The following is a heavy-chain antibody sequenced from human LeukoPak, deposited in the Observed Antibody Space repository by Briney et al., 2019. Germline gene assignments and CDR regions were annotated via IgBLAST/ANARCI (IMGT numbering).Heavy chain of an antibody. J-gene: IGHJ6*03. CDR1: GGSISSYY. CDR3: ARAICSGGSCYSRYCYYYYMDV. CDR2: IYYSGST. Sequence: PSETLSLTCTVSGGSISSYYWSWIRQPPGKGLEWIGYIYYSGSTNYNPSLKSRVTISVDTSKNQFSLKLSSVTAADTAVYYCARAICSGGSCYSRYCYYYYMDVWGKGTTVTVSS. D-gene: IGHD2-15*01. V-gene: IGHV4-59*01.